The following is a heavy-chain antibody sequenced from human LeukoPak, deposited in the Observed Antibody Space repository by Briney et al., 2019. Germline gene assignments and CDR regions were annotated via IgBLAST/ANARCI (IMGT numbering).Heavy chain of an antibody. V-gene: IGHV1-2*02. CDR3: ARGFYDFWSGYYHY. CDR2: NSGYSGGT. Sequence: ASVRVSCKASGYTFTNYGVTWVRQAPGQGPEWMGWNSGYSGGTNYAQKFQGRVTMTRDTSISTAYMELSRLRSDDTAVYYCARGFYDFWSGYYHYWGQGTLVTVSS. J-gene: IGHJ4*02. CDR1: GYTFTNYG. D-gene: IGHD3-3*01.